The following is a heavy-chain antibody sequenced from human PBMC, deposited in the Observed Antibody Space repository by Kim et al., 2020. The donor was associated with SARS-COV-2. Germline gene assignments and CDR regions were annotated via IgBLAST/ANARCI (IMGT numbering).Heavy chain of an antibody. CDR2: IRSKAYGGTT. CDR3: TRGPYYYDSSGLQDAFDI. V-gene: IGHV3-49*03. CDR1: GFTFGDYA. Sequence: GGSLRLSCTASGFTFGDYAMSWFRQAPGKGLEWVGFIRSKAYGGTTEYAASVKGRFTISRDDSKSIAYLQMNSLKTEDTAVYYCTRGPYYYDSSGLQDAFDIWGQGTMVTVSS. J-gene: IGHJ3*02. D-gene: IGHD3-22*01.